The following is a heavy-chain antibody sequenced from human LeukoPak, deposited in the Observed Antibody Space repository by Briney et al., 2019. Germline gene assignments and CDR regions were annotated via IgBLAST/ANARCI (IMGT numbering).Heavy chain of an antibody. CDR3: AGQEQPPSLGFDP. D-gene: IGHD6-13*01. CDR2: IYTSGST. J-gene: IGHJ5*02. Sequence: PSETLSLTCTVSGGSISSYYWSWIRQPPGKGLEWIGYIYTSGSTNYNPSLKSRVIISVDASKNQFSLKLSSVTAADTAVYYCAGQEQPPSLGFDPWGQGTLVTVSS. CDR1: GGSISSYY. V-gene: IGHV4-4*09.